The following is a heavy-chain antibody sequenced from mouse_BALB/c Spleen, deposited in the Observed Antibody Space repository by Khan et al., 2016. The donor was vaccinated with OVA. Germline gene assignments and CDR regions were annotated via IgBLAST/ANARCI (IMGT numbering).Heavy chain of an antibody. CDR3: TRSGYAKPFAY. CDR2: INPSNGGT. Sequence: QVQLQQSGAELVKPGASVRLSCKASGYTFSSYYMYWVKQRPGQGLEWIGGINPSNGGTNFNEKFKTKATLTVDKSSSTAYMQLSGLTSEDSAVYYCTRSGYAKPFAYWGQGTLVTVSA. D-gene: IGHD2-10*02. CDR1: GYTFSSYY. J-gene: IGHJ3*01. V-gene: IGHV1S81*02.